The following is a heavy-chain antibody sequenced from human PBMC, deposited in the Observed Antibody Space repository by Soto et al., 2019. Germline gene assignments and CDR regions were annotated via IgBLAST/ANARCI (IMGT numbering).Heavy chain of an antibody. Sequence: QITLNESGPTLVKPTQTLTLTCTFSGFSLSTRDVGVGWIRQPPGEALEWLGVVYWDDSKTYSPSLEGRLTIPKDTSKNQVVLRMTKMDPVDTATYYCAHCRGGVASFWGQGTLVTVSS. CDR2: VYWDDSK. CDR1: GFSLSTRDVG. D-gene: IGHD2-2*01. CDR3: AHCRGGVASF. V-gene: IGHV2-5*02. J-gene: IGHJ4*02.